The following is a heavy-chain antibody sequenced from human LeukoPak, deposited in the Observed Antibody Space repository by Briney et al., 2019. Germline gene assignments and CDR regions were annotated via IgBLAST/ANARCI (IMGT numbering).Heavy chain of an antibody. CDR2: ISGSGGST. CDR1: GFTFSSYA. Sequence: GGSLRLSCAASGFTFSSYAMSWVRQAPGKGLEWVSAISGSGGSTYYADSVKGRFTISRDNSKNTLYLQMNSLRAEDTAVYYCAGRDPFYYYYGMDVWGQGTTVTVSS. V-gene: IGHV3-23*01. CDR3: AGRDPFYYYYGMDV. J-gene: IGHJ6*02. D-gene: IGHD2-21*02.